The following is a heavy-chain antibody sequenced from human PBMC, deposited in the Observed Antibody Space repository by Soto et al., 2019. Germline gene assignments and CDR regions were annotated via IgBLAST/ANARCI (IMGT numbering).Heavy chain of an antibody. Sequence: ARQKNGQGIEWMGWISAYNGNTNYAQKLQGRVTMTTDTSTSTAYMELRSLRSDDTDVYYCARDQNWFDPWGQGTLVTVSS. CDR2: ISAYNGNT. J-gene: IGHJ5*02. CDR3: ARDQNWFDP. V-gene: IGHV1-18*01.